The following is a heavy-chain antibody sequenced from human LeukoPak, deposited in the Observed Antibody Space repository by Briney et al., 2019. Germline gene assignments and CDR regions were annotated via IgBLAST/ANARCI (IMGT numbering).Heavy chain of an antibody. J-gene: IGHJ3*02. CDR3: ARGWNTTPRSGFDI. D-gene: IGHD1/OR15-1a*01. V-gene: IGHV3-74*01. CDR2: INNDGSIT. Sequence: GGSLRLSCAASEFTISRYWMHWVRQAPGKGLVWVSNINNDGSITTYADSVRGRFTISRDNVKNTLFLQMNSLGAEDTALYYCARGWNTTPRSGFDIWGLGTMVTVSS. CDR1: EFTISRYW.